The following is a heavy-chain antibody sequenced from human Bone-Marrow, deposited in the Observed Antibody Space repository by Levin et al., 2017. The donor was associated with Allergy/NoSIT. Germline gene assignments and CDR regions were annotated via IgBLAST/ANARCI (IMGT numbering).Heavy chain of an antibody. D-gene: IGHD5-12*01. CDR2: IYDSGST. CDR3: ARGAIVATISSGYYYYYGMDV. Sequence: SETLSLTCTVSGGSISSGGYYWSWIRQHPGKGLEWFGYIYDSGSTYYNPSLKSRVTISVDTSKNQFSLKLSSVTAADTAVYYCARGAIVATISSGYYYYYGMDVWGQGTTVTVSS. CDR1: GGSISSGGYY. V-gene: IGHV4-31*03. J-gene: IGHJ6*02.